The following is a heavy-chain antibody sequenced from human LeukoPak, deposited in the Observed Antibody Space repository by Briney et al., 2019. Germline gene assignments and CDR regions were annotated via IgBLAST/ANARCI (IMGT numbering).Heavy chain of an antibody. CDR2: ISYDGNNK. Sequence: PGGSLRLSCAASGFTFSHSGMHWVRQAPGKGLEWLAVISYDGNNKQYADSVKGRFTISRDNSKNTLYLQMNSLSAEDTAVYYCAKKWSGDGSYLDCWGQGTEVTVSS. D-gene: IGHD3-10*01. CDR1: GFTFSHSG. V-gene: IGHV3-30*18. CDR3: AKKWSGDGSYLDC. J-gene: IGHJ4*02.